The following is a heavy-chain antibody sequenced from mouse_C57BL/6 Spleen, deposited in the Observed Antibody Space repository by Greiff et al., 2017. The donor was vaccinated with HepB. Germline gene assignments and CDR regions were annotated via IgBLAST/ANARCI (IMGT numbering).Heavy chain of an antibody. CDR1: GYTFTSYW. Sequence: QVQLKQPGAELVRPGSSVKLSCKASGYTFTSYWMHWVKQRPIQGLEWIGNIDPSDSETHYNQKFKDKATLTVDKSSSTAYMQLSSLTSEDSAVYYCARRYDGYYAMDYWGQGTSVTVSS. J-gene: IGHJ4*01. CDR3: ARRYDGYYAMDY. D-gene: IGHD2-14*01. CDR2: IDPSDSET. V-gene: IGHV1-52*01.